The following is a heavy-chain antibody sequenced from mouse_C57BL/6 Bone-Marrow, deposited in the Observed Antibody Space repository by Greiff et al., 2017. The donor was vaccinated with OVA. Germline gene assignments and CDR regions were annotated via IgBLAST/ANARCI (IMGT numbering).Heavy chain of an antibody. CDR2: ISSGSSTI. CDR3: ARVEVWLRRDWYFDV. CDR1: GFTFSDYG. Sequence: EVQRVESGGGLVKPGGSLKLSCAASGFTFSDYGMHWVRQAPEKGLEWVAYISSGSSTIYYADTVKGRFTISRDNAKNTLFLQMTSLRSEDTAMYYCARVEVWLRRDWYFDVWGTGTTVTVSS. J-gene: IGHJ1*03. V-gene: IGHV5-17*01. D-gene: IGHD2-2*01.